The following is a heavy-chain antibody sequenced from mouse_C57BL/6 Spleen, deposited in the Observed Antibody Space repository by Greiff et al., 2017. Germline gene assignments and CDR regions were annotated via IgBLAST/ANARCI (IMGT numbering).Heavy chain of an antibody. V-gene: IGHV5-4*03. D-gene: IGHD1-1*01. CDR2: ISDGGSYT. J-gene: IGHJ2*01. Sequence: DVKLVESGGGLVKPGGSLKLSCAASGFTFSSYAMSWVRQTPEKRLEWVATISDGGSYTYYPDNVKGRFTISRDNAKNNLYLQMSHLKSEDTAMYYCARAGSNYYGLYYFDYWGQGTTLTVSS. CDR3: ARAGSNYYGLYYFDY. CDR1: GFTFSSYA.